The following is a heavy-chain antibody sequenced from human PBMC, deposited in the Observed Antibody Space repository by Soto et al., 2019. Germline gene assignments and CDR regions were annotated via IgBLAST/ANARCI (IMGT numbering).Heavy chain of an antibody. J-gene: IGHJ4*02. V-gene: IGHV4-31*03. CDR1: GGSISSGGYY. CDR2: IYYSGST. Sequence: SETLSLTCTVSGGSISSGGYYWSWIRQHPGKGLEWIGYIYYSGSTYYNPSLKSRVTISVDTSKNQFSLKLSSVTAADTAVYYCARYYYDFWSGHLDYWGQGTLVTVSS. D-gene: IGHD3-3*01. CDR3: ARYYYDFWSGHLDY.